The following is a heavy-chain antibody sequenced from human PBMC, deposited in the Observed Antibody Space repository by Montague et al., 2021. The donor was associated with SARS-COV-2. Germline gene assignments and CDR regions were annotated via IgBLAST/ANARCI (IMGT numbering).Heavy chain of an antibody. J-gene: IGHJ6*02. CDR1: GGSIRSGSYY. D-gene: IGHD4-17*01. CDR3: ARDYGDSSYYYGLDV. CDR2: IYSSGST. V-gene: IGHV4-61*02. Sequence: TRSLTCTVSGGSIRSGSYYWSWIRQPAGKGLEWIGRIYSSGSTDYNPSLKSRVTMSVDTSKNQFSLKVSSVTAADTAVYYCARDYGDSSYYYGLDVWGQGTTVTVSS.